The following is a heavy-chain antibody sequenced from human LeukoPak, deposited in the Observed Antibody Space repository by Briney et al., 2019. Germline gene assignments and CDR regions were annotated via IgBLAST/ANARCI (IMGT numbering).Heavy chain of an antibody. Sequence: GASLKISCEGSGYSFTTYWIGWVRQLPGKGLEWMGIIYPGDSNTRYSPSFQGQVTISADKSISTAYLQWSSLKASDTAMYYCARRRAVAGRYYFDYWGQGTLVTVSS. CDR1: GYSFTTYW. D-gene: IGHD6-19*01. V-gene: IGHV5-51*01. J-gene: IGHJ4*02. CDR2: IYPGDSNT. CDR3: ARRRAVAGRYYFDY.